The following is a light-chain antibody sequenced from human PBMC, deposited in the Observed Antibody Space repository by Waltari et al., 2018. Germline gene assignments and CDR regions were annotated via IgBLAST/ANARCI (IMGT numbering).Light chain of an antibody. CDR2: EVS. CDR1: SSDVGGYNY. V-gene: IGLV2-14*01. Sequence: QSALTQPASVSGSPGQSITISCTGTSSDVGGYNYVSWYQQHPGKAPKLMIYEVSNRPSGFSNRFSGSKSGTTASLTISGLQAEDEADYYCSSYTSSSVVFGGGTKLTVL. CDR3: SSYTSSSVV. J-gene: IGLJ2*01.